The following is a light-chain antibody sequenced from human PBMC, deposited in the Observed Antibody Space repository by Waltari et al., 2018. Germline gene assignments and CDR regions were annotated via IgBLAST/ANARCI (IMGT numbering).Light chain of an antibody. CDR3: MQSIYWPWT. V-gene: IGKV2-30*01. CDR1: QSLVNRDGNTY. CDR2: KVS. J-gene: IGKJ1*01. Sequence: DVVMTQSPLSLPVTLGQPASISCKSSQSLVNRDGNTYLNWFQQRPGLFPRRLIYKVSNRDSGVPDRFSGSGSGTDFTLIISRVEAEDVGVYYCMQSIYWPWTFGHGTKVEVK.